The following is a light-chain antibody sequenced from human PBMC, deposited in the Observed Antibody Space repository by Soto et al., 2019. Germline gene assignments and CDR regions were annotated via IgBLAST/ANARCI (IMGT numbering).Light chain of an antibody. CDR2: GAS. CDR3: QQYGSSPPLT. CDR1: QSVSSSY. Sequence: EIVLTQSPGTLSLSPGERATLSCRASQSVSSSYLAWYQQKPGQAPRLLIYGASSRATGIPDRFSGSGSGTDFTLTISRLEPEDFAVYYCQQYGSSPPLTFGQGTKVEMK. V-gene: IGKV3-20*01. J-gene: IGKJ1*01.